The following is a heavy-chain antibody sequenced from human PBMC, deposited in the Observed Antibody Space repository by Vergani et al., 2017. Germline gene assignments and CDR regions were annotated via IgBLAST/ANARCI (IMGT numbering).Heavy chain of an antibody. Sequence: QVPLVQSGAEVKKPGSSVKVSCKASGGTFSSYAISWVRQAPGQGLEWMGGIIPIFGTANYAQKFQGRVTITADESTSTAYMELSSLRSEDTAVYYCARSPYDFWSGYPSYYYYMDVWGKGTTVTVSS. V-gene: IGHV1-69*01. J-gene: IGHJ6*03. CDR3: ARSPYDFWSGYPSYYYYMDV. CDR1: GGTFSSYA. CDR2: IIPIFGTA. D-gene: IGHD3-3*01.